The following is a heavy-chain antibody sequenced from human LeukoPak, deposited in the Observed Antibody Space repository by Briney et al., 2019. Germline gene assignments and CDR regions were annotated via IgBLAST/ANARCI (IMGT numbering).Heavy chain of an antibody. D-gene: IGHD4-23*01. Sequence: PGGSLRLSCTASGFTFAEFGLSWVRQAPGKGLEWVSLIYSGGTTYYADSVKGRFTISRDNSKNTLYLQMNSLRAEDTAVYYCARRAGGYSHPYDYWGQGILVTVSS. CDR1: GFTFAEFG. CDR2: IYSGGTT. V-gene: IGHV3-53*01. CDR3: ARRAGGYSHPYDY. J-gene: IGHJ4*02.